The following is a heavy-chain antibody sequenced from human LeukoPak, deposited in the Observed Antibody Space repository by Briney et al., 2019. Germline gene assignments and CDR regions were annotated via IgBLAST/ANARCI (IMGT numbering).Heavy chain of an antibody. D-gene: IGHD2-2*01. CDR2: ISSSGGST. Sequence: PGGSLRLSCAASGFTFSSYAMSWVRQAPGKGLEWVSAISSSGGSTYYADSVKGRFTISRDNSKNTLYLQMNSLRAEDTAVYYCAKDKSSNIVVVPAARTVAFDIWGQGTMVTVSS. CDR3: AKDKSSNIVVVPAARTVAFDI. J-gene: IGHJ3*02. V-gene: IGHV3-23*01. CDR1: GFTFSSYA.